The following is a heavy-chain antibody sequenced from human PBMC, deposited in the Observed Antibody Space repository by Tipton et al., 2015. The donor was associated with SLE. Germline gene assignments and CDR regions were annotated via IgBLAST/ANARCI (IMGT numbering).Heavy chain of an antibody. Sequence: LVQPSQTLSLTCVISGDSVSSNNAAWNWIRQSPSRGLEWLGRTYYRSKWFNNYAVSVQSRITFNSDTSKNQFSLQLNSVTPEDTAVYYCARTCSGGSCYSFDSWGQGTLVTVSS. J-gene: IGHJ4*02. D-gene: IGHD2-15*01. CDR3: ARTCSGGSCYSFDS. V-gene: IGHV6-1*01. CDR1: GDSVSSNNAA. CDR2: TYYRSKWFN.